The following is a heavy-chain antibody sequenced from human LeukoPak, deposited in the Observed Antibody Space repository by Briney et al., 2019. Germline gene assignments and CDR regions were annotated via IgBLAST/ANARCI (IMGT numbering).Heavy chain of an antibody. CDR2: IYHSGST. CDR1: GGSISSSNW. CDR3: ARRLPGYYYYMDV. Sequence: PSETLSLTCAVSGGSISSSNWWSWVRQPPGKGLEWIGEIYHSGSTNYNPSLKSRVTISVDKSKNQFSLKLSSVTAADTAVYYCARRLPGYYYYMDVWGQGTTVTVSS. V-gene: IGHV4-4*02. J-gene: IGHJ6*02. D-gene: IGHD2-15*01.